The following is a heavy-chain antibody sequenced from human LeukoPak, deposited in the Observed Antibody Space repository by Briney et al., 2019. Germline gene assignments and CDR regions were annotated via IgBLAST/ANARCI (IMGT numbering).Heavy chain of an antibody. CDR3: ARDPGYSSGWYYFDY. Sequence: GASVKVSCKASGYTFTGYYMHWVRRAPGQGLEWMGRINPNSGGTNFAQKFQGRVTMTRDTSINTAYMELSRLRSDDTAVYYCARDPGYSSGWYYFDYWGQGTLVTVSS. J-gene: IGHJ4*02. CDR1: GYTFTGYY. D-gene: IGHD6-19*01. CDR2: INPNSGGT. V-gene: IGHV1-2*06.